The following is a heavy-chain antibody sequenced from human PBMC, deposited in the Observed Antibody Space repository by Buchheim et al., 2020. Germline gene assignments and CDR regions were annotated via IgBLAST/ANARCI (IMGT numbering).Heavy chain of an antibody. CDR3: TTELGYCSGGSCYPYYYGMDV. J-gene: IGHJ6*02. D-gene: IGHD2-15*01. CDR2: IKSKTDGGTT. CDR1: GFTFSNAW. Sequence: EVQLVESGGGLVKPGGSLRLSCAASGFTFSNAWMSWVRQAPGKGLEWVGRIKSKTDGGTTDYAAPVKGRFTLSRDYSKNTLYLQMNSLKTEDTAVYYCTTELGYCSGGSCYPYYYGMDVWGQGTT. V-gene: IGHV3-15*01.